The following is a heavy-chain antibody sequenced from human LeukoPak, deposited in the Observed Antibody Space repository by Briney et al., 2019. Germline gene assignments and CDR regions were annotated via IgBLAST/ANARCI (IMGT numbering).Heavy chain of an antibody. CDR2: IKQDGSEK. CDR1: GFTFSSYW. Sequence: GGSLRLSCAASGFTFSSYWMSWVRQAPGKGLEWVANIKQDGSEKYYVDSVKGRFTISRDNAKNSLYLQMNSLRAEDTAVYYCAREASGSGSSFDPWGQGTLVTVSS. J-gene: IGHJ5*02. V-gene: IGHV3-7*01. CDR3: AREASGSGSSFDP. D-gene: IGHD3-10*01.